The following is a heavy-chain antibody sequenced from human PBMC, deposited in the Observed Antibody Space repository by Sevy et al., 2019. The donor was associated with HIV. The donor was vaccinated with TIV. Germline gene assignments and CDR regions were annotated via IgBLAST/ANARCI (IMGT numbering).Heavy chain of an antibody. J-gene: IGHJ4*02. CDR1: GFTFSSYA. Sequence: GGSLRLSCAASGFTFSSYAMSWVRQAPGKGLEWVSAISGSGGSTYYADSVKGRFTFSRDNSKNTLYLQMNSLRAEDTAVYYCAKDDSSGYLYYFDYWGQGTLVTVSS. CDR2: ISGSGGST. D-gene: IGHD3-22*01. V-gene: IGHV3-23*01. CDR3: AKDDSSGYLYYFDY.